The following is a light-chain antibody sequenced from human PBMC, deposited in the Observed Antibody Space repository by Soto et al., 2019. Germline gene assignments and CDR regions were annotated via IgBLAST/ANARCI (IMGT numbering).Light chain of an antibody. CDR2: GAS. CDR1: QRVDSTY. J-gene: IGKJ1*01. CDR3: QYYDSFRT. V-gene: IGKV3-20*01. Sequence: EIVLTQSPGTLSLSPGERATLSCRASQRVDSTYLTWYQQKPGQAPRLLIYGASGRATGIPDRFSGSGSGTDFTLTISRLEPEDFAVYFCQYYDSFRTFGQGTKVEIK.